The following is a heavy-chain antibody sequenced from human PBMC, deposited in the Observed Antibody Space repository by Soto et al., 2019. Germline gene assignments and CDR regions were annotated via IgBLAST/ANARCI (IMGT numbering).Heavy chain of an antibody. Sequence: ESGGGVVKPGGSLRLSCAASGFTFSDHFMSWIRQAPGKGLEWISYISGGASSIYYADSVKGRFTISRDNAKNSLYLQMNSLRAEDTAVYYCARWRSYGGTRSFDFWGQGTLVTVSS. CDR1: GFTFSDHF. J-gene: IGHJ4*02. CDR2: ISGGASSI. V-gene: IGHV3-11*01. CDR3: ARWRSYGGTRSFDF. D-gene: IGHD3-16*01.